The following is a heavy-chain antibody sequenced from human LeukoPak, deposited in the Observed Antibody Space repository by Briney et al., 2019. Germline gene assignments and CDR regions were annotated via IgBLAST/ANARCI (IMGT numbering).Heavy chain of an antibody. Sequence: GGSLRLSCAASGFTFSSYWMSWVRQAPGKGLEWVANIKQDGSEKYYVDSMKGRFTISRDNAKNSLYLQMNSLRAEDTAVYYCARAKYYDSRGPDYWGQGTLVTVSS. CDR1: GFTFSSYW. J-gene: IGHJ4*02. CDR3: ARAKYYDSRGPDY. D-gene: IGHD3-22*01. V-gene: IGHV3-7*01. CDR2: IKQDGSEK.